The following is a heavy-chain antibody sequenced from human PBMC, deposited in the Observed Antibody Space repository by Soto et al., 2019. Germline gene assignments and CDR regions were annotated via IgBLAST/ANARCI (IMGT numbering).Heavy chain of an antibody. Sequence: SGPTLVKPTQTLTLTCTFSGFSLSTSGVGVGWIRQPPGKALEWLALIYWNDDKRYSPSLKSRLTITKDTSKNQVVLTMTNMDPVDTATYYCANTKAYHWNPRGWLDTWGQGTLVTVSS. D-gene: IGHD1-20*01. J-gene: IGHJ5*02. CDR2: IYWNDDK. V-gene: IGHV2-5*01. CDR3: ANTKAYHWNPRGWLDT. CDR1: GFSLSTSGVG.